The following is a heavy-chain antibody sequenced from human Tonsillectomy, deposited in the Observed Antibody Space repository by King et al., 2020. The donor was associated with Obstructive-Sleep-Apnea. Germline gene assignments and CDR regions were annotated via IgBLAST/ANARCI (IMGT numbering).Heavy chain of an antibody. V-gene: IGHV4-38-2*02. D-gene: IGHD3-3*01. CDR1: GYSTSSGYY. J-gene: IGHJ4*02. CDR2: IYHSGGT. Sequence: VQLQESGPGLVKPSESLSLTCTVSGYSTSSGYYLGWIRQPPGKGLEWVGSIYHSGGTYYNPDLTMRVTISIDTSKNQFSLKQSSVTAADTAVYYCATVYYDFWSGYYDYFDYWGQGTLVTVSS. CDR3: ATVYYDFWSGYYDYFDY.